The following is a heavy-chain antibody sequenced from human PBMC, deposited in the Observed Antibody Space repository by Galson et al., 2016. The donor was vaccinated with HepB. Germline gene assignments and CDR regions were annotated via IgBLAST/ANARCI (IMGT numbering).Heavy chain of an antibody. CDR1: GGSISSGSYY. V-gene: IGHV4-61*09. J-gene: IGHJ6*04. D-gene: IGHD6-13*01. Sequence: TLSLTCTVSGGSISSGSYYWSWIRQPAGKGLEWIGHIYTSGSTNYNPSLKGRVTISVGTSMNQFSPKLSSVTAADTAVYYCARNPSSSWYGAPYYYGMDVWGKGTTVTVSS. CDR2: IYTSGST. CDR3: ARNPSSSWYGAPYYYGMDV.